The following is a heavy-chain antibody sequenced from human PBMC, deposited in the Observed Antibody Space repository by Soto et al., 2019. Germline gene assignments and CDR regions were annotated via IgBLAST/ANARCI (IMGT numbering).Heavy chain of an antibody. Sequence: SVEVSCKASGGTFSSYGISLLRQAPGQGLEWMGGIIAILGIVNYAQKFQGRVTITADESRSTVDMELSSLRSEDTAVYYCARRGDRTVGYFDFWGQGALVTVSS. CDR1: GGTFSSYG. CDR2: IIAILGIV. V-gene: IGHV1-69*10. D-gene: IGHD2-21*01. J-gene: IGHJ4*02. CDR3: ARRGDRTVGYFDF.